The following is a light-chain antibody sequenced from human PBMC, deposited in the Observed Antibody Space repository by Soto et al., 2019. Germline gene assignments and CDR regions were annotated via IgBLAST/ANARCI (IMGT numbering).Light chain of an antibody. V-gene: IGLV2-14*04. CDR1: SSDVGGYNY. J-gene: IGLJ1*01. CDR3: SSYTSSSTGV. Sequence: IFSKGTSSDVGGYNYVSWYQQHPGKAPKLMIYDVSNRPSGVSNRFSGSKSGNTASLTISGLQAEDEADYYCSSYTSSSTGVFGTGTKVTVL. CDR2: DVS.